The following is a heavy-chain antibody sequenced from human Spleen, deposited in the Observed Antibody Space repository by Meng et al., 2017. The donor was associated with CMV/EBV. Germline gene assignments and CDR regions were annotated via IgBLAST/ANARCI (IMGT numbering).Heavy chain of an antibody. CDR3: AKGLGYNYGYFDY. CDR1: GFTFVNYG. CDR2: IWYDGSKE. V-gene: IGHV3-33*06. D-gene: IGHD5-18*01. J-gene: IGHJ4*02. Sequence: CAASGFTFVNYGMPWVRQAPGKGLEWVAVIWYDGSKEYYGDSVKGRFTISRDNSKNTLYLQMNSLRAEDTAVYYCAKGLGYNYGYFDYWGQGTLVTVSS.